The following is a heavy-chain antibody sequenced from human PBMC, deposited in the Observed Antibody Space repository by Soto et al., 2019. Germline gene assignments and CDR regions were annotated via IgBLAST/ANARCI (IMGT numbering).Heavy chain of an antibody. J-gene: IGHJ6*02. CDR1: GGSFSGYY. CDR3: ARVDRQQQLVLGGYGMDV. Sequence: SETLSLTCAFYGGSFSGYYWIWIRQPPGKGLEWIGEINHSGSTNYNPSLKSRVTISVDTSKNQFSLKLSSVTAADTAVYYCARVDRQQQLVLGGYGMDVWGQGTTVTVSS. CDR2: INHSGST. V-gene: IGHV4-34*01. D-gene: IGHD6-13*01.